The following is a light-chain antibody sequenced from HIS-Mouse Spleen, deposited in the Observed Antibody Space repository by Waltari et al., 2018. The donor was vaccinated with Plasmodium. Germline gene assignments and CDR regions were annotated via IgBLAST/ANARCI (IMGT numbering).Light chain of an antibody. CDR3: SSYAGSNNYV. J-gene: IGLJ1*01. V-gene: IGLV2-8*01. Sequence: QSALTQPPSASGSPGQSVTISCTGTSSDVGGYNYVSWYQQHPGKAPKLMIYEVSKRPSGVPDRFSGSKSGNPASLPVSGLQAEDEADYYCSSYAGSNNYVFGTGTKVTVL. CDR1: SSDVGGYNY. CDR2: EVS.